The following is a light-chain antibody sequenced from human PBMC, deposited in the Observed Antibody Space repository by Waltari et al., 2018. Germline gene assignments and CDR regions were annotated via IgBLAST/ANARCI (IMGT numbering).Light chain of an antibody. CDR3: QSYDSSSQV. Sequence: NFMLTQPQSVSESPGKTVTLSCTRSSGRVASSFVQWYQQRPGSAPPIEIYEPNPRPSGVPYRVSGSIDSSSNSASLTISGLTTEDEADYYCQSYDSSSQVFGGGTRLTVL. CDR1: SGRVASSF. V-gene: IGLV6-57*03. J-gene: IGLJ3*02. CDR2: EPN.